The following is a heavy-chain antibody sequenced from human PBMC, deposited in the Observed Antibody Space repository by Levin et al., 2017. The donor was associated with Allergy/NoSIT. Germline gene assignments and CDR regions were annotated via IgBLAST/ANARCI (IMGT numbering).Heavy chain of an antibody. J-gene: IGHJ4*02. Sequence: SETLSPTCTVSGGSINNYYWNWIRQPPGKGLEWIGSIYYGGSTNYNPSLKSRVIISVDTSKNQVSLKLSSVTAADTAVYYCARSFRYCSGGSCYPIPDYWGQGTLVTVSS. V-gene: IGHV4-59*08. CDR3: ARSFRYCSGGSCYPIPDY. CDR2: IYYGGST. D-gene: IGHD2-15*01. CDR1: GGSINNYY.